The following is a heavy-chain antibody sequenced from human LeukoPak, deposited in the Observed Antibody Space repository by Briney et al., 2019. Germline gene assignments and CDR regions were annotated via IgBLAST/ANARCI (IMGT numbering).Heavy chain of an antibody. CDR3: AADAFVYRSGWYEDY. CDR2: IYYSGST. Sequence: SETLSLTCTVSGGSISSYYWSWIRQPPGKGLEWIGYIYYSGSTNYSPSLKSRVTISVDTSKNQFSLKLSSVTAADTAVYYCAADAFVYRSGWYEDYWGQGTLVTVSS. J-gene: IGHJ4*02. V-gene: IGHV4-59*01. D-gene: IGHD6-19*01. CDR1: GGSISSYY.